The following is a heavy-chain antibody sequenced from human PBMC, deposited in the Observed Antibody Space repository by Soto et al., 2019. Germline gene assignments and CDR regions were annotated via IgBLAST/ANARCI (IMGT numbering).Heavy chain of an antibody. V-gene: IGHV1-18*01. J-gene: IGHJ5*01. CDR3: ARSNTDFDP. D-gene: IGHD4-4*01. Sequence: ASVKVSCKASGYTFTSYGISWVRQAPGQGLEWMGWISAYNGNTNYAQKLQGRVTMTTDTSTSTAYMELSSVTAADTAVYYCARSNTDFDPWGRGTLVTVSS. CDR1: GYTFTSYG. CDR2: ISAYNGNT.